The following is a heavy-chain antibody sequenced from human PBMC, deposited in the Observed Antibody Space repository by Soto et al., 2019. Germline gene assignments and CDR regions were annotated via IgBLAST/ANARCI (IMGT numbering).Heavy chain of an antibody. CDR2: ISSNGGTT. Sequence: GGSLRLSCVASGFTFSSYDMHWVRQAPGKGLEYVSSISSNGGTTYYGNSVKGRFTISRDNSKNTLYLQMGSLRAEDMAVYYCVRRVSGNHDYWGQGTLVTVSS. CDR3: VRRVSGNHDY. J-gene: IGHJ4*02. V-gene: IGHV3-64*01. D-gene: IGHD3-10*01. CDR1: GFTFSSYD.